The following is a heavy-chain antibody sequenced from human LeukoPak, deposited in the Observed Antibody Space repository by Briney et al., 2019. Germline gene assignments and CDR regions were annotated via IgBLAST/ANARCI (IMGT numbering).Heavy chain of an antibody. CDR3: ARDTRDYWFDP. Sequence: TSETLSLTCAVYGGSFSGYYWSWIRQPPGKGLEWIGEINHSGSTNYNPSLKSRVTISVDTSKNQFSLKLSSVTAADTAVYYCARDTRDYWFDPWGQGTLVTVSS. CDR2: INHSGST. D-gene: IGHD5-18*01. V-gene: IGHV4-34*01. J-gene: IGHJ5*02. CDR1: GGSFSGYY.